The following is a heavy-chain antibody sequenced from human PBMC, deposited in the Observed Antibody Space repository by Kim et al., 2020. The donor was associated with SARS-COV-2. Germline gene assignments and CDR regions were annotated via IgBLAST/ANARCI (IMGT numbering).Heavy chain of an antibody. V-gene: IGHV4-34*01. CDR1: GGSFSGYY. CDR3: ARGSHVVPAAIWWFDP. D-gene: IGHD2-2*02. J-gene: IGHJ5*02. CDR2: INHSGST. Sequence: SETLSLTCAVYGGSFSGYYWSWIRQPPGKGLEWIGEINHSGSTNYNPSLKSRVTISVDTSKNQFSLKLSSVTAADTAVYYCARGSHVVPAAIWWFDPLG.